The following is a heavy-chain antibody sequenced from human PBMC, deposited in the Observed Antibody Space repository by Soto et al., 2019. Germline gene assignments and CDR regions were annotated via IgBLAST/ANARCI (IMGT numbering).Heavy chain of an antibody. CDR3: ATVREPGVSWKGLYYDTMDV. J-gene: IGHJ6*02. D-gene: IGHD3-10*01. Sequence: EVQLVESGEGLVQPGGSLRLSCAASGFTFSRYSMNWVRQAPGQGQEWVSYISTSSTIYYADSVKGRFTIFRDSAKNALYLQQNSLRDYDTAVYYCATVREPGVSWKGLYYDTMDVWGQGTTVTVA. V-gene: IGHV3-48*02. CDR2: ISTSSTI. CDR1: GFTFSRYS.